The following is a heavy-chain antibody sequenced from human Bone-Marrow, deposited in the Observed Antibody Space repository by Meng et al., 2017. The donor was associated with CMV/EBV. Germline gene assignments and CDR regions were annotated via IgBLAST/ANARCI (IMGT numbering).Heavy chain of an antibody. D-gene: IGHD2-15*01. J-gene: IGHJ3*02. V-gene: IGHV3-30*04. CDR1: GFAFSSYA. Sequence: SGFAFSSYAMHWVSQATGKGLEWVAVISYDGNNKYYADSVKGRFTISRDNSKNTLYLQMNSLRAEDTAVYYCAREGGGKSPGAFDIWGQGTMVTVSS. CDR3: AREGGGKSPGAFDI. CDR2: ISYDGNNK.